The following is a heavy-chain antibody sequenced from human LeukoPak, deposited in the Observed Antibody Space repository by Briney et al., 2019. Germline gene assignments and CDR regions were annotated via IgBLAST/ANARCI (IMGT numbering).Heavy chain of an antibody. CDR2: IIPILGIA. V-gene: IGHV1-69*04. D-gene: IGHD2-15*01. CDR3: ARGIVVVAAYYYYGMDV. J-gene: IGHJ6*02. CDR1: GGTFSSYA. Sequence: SVKVSCKASGGTFSSYAISWVRQAPGQGLEWMGRIIPILGIANYAQKFQGRVTITADKSTSTAYMELSSLRSEDAAVYYCARGIVVVAAYYYYGMDVWGQGTTVTVSS.